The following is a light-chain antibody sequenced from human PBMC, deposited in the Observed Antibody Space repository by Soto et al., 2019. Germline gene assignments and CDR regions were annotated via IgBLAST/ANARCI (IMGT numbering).Light chain of an antibody. CDR2: GAS. CDR3: QQYNNYFRT. CDR1: RTINTY. V-gene: IGKV1-16*01. Sequence: DVRMTQSPSSLSASVGDTITITCRASRTINTYLNWFQQKPGEPPRLLIYGASTLHDGVPSRFSGSGSGTEFTLTITSLQPEDFATYYCQQYNNYFRTFGQGTKVDIK. J-gene: IGKJ1*01.